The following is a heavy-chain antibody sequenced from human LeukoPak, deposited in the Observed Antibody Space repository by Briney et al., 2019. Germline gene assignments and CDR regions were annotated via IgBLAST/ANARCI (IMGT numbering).Heavy chain of an antibody. J-gene: IGHJ4*02. CDR2: INTNTGNP. D-gene: IGHD3-22*01. V-gene: IGHV7-4-1*02. Sequence: ASVKVSCKASGYTFTSYAISWVRQAPGQGLEWMGWINTNTGNPTYAQGFTGRFVFSLDTSVSTAYLQISSLKAEDTAVYYCARNYYDSSGYYSQDEKTDYWGQGTLVTVSS. CDR1: GYTFTSYA. CDR3: ARNYYDSSGYYSQDEKTDY.